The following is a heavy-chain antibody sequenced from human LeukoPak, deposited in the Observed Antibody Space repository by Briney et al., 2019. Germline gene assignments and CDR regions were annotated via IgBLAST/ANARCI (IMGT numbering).Heavy chain of an antibody. Sequence: SGPTLVKPTQTLTLTCTFSGFSLSTSGVGVGWIRQPPGKALEWLALIYWNDDKRYSPSLKSRLTITKDTSKNQVVLTMTNMDPVDTATYYCAHIPGDYYDFWSGPFFSWGQGTLVTVSS. CDR2: IYWNDDK. J-gene: IGHJ5*02. D-gene: IGHD3-3*01. CDR1: GFSLSTSGVG. CDR3: AHIPGDYYDFWSGPFFS. V-gene: IGHV2-5*01.